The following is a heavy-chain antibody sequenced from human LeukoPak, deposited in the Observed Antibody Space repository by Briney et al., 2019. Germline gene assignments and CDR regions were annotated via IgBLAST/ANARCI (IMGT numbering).Heavy chain of an antibody. CDR1: GFTFSNYY. CDR2: ISSSSSYT. V-gene: IGHV3-11*06. Sequence: GGSLRLSCAASGFTFSNYYMNWIRQAPGKGLEWVSYISSSSSYTNYADSVKGRFTISGDNAKNSLYLQMNSLRAEDTAVYYCARGCSSTSCHTADNWFDPWGQGTLVTVSS. J-gene: IGHJ5*02. D-gene: IGHD2-2*01. CDR3: ARGCSSTSCHTADNWFDP.